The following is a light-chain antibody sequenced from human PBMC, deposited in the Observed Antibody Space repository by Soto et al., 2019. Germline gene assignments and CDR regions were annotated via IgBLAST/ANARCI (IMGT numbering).Light chain of an antibody. Sequence: EVVMTQSPATLSVSPGERVTLSCRASQSISSNLAWYQLKAGKTPRLLVYGASTRATGFPGKFSGSGSGTDFTFTISDLQSEDFAVYFCQQYNDWPPTFGQGTKVDIK. V-gene: IGKV3-15*01. CDR3: QQYNDWPPT. CDR1: QSISSN. CDR2: GAS. J-gene: IGKJ1*01.